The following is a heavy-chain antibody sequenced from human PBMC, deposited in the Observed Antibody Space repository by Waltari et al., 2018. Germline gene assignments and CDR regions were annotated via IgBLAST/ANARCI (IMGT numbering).Heavy chain of an antibody. CDR1: GFTFSDAW. V-gene: IGHV3-7*01. CDR2: IKVGGSVK. D-gene: IGHD1-1*01. CDR3: ARDFSYGRTDY. J-gene: IGHJ4*02. Sequence: EVQLVESGGGLVQPGESLTLSCTASGFTFSDAWMSCVRQAPGKGRWWVANIKVGGSVKNYVGSVKGRFTSFRDNAKNALYLQMNSLRAEDTGVYYCARDFSYGRTDYWGQGALVTVSS.